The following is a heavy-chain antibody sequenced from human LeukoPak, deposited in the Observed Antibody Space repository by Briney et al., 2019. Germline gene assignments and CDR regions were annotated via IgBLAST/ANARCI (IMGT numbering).Heavy chain of an antibody. CDR1: GFTFSSYA. CDR3: ARPRTLIDGMDV. V-gene: IGHV3-30-3*01. Sequence: GRSLRLSCAASGFTFSSYAMHWVRQAPGKGLEWVAVISYDGSNKYYADSVKGRFTISRDNSKNTLYLQMNSLRAEDTAVYYCARPRTLIDGMDVWGQGTTVTVSS. D-gene: IGHD2-21*01. J-gene: IGHJ6*02. CDR2: ISYDGSNK.